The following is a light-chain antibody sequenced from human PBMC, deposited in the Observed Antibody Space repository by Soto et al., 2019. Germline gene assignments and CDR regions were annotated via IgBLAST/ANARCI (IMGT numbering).Light chain of an antibody. Sequence: QSVLTQPASVSGSPGQSISLSCTGTSSDVGGYNYVSWYQQHPGKAPKLMIYDVSNRPSGVSNRCSGSKSGNTASLTISGLQAEDVADYYCSSYTSSSTVVFGGGTKLTVL. CDR2: DVS. V-gene: IGLV2-14*01. CDR3: SSYTSSSTVV. CDR1: SSDVGGYNY. J-gene: IGLJ2*01.